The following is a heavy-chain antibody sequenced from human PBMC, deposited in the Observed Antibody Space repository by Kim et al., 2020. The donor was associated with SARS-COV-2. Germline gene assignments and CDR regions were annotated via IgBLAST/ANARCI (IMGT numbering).Heavy chain of an antibody. CDR2: IYYSGST. Sequence: SETLSLTCTVSGGSISSSSYYWGWIRQPPGKGLEWIGSIYYSGSTYYNPSLKSRVTISVDTSKNQFSLKLSSVTAADTAVYYCARRVTMIVYYFDYWGQG. CDR1: GGSISSSSYY. CDR3: ARRVTMIVYYFDY. J-gene: IGHJ4*02. V-gene: IGHV4-39*01. D-gene: IGHD3-22*01.